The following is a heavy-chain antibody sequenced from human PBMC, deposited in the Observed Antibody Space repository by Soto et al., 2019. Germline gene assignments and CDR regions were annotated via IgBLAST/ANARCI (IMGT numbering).Heavy chain of an antibody. Sequence: PSETLSLTCTVSGGSISSGDYYWSWIRQPPGKGLEWIGYIYYSGSTYYNPSLKSRVTISVDTSKNQFSLNLSSVTAADTAVYYCAGQPTAGSYYDLGSYYYYYAMDVWGQGTTVTVSS. V-gene: IGHV4-30-4*01. CDR2: IYYSGST. D-gene: IGHD3-10*01. CDR3: AGQPTAGSYYDLGSYYYYYAMDV. CDR1: GGSISSGDYY. J-gene: IGHJ6*02.